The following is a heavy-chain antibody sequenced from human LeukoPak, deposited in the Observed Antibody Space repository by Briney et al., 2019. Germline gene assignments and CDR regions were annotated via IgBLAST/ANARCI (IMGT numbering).Heavy chain of an antibody. J-gene: IGHJ4*02. Sequence: PGGSLRLSCAASGFTFSSYGMHWVRQAPGKGLEWVAVISYDGSNKYYADSVKGRFTISRDNSKNTLYLQMNSLRAEDTAVYYCANEHYSGSYNSGGYWGQGTLVTVSS. CDR3: ANEHYSGSYNSGGY. CDR1: GFTFSSYG. CDR2: ISYDGSNK. D-gene: IGHD1-26*01. V-gene: IGHV3-30*18.